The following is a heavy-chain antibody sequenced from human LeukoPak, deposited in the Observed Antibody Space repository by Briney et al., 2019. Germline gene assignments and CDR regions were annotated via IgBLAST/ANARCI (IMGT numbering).Heavy chain of an antibody. D-gene: IGHD2-21*01. Sequence: QSGGSLRLSCVASGFTLNIYGVSWARQAPGKGLEWVSSVGGGDDIHYADSVKGRFTGYRDDAKNTVYLQMNSLRVEDTAIYFCAKDATPRNRLWDHFDSWGQGTLVSVSS. CDR1: GFTLNIYG. CDR2: VGGGDDI. V-gene: IGHV3-23*01. J-gene: IGHJ4*02. CDR3: AKDATPRNRLWDHFDS.